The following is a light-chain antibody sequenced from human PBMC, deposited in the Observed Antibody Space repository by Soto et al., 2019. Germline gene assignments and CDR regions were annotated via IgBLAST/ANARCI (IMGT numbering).Light chain of an antibody. CDR1: SSNIGNNY. J-gene: IGLJ3*02. CDR3: GTWDSSLSAWL. V-gene: IGLV1-51*02. Sequence: QSVLTQPPSVSAAPGQKVTISCSGSSSNIGNNYVSWYQQLPGTAPKLLIYENSKRPSGIPDRFSGSKSGTSATLGITGLQTGDEAYYYCGTWDSSLSAWLFGGGTQLTVL. CDR2: ENS.